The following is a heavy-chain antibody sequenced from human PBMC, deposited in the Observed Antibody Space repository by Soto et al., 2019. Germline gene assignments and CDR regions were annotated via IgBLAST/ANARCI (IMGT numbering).Heavy chain of an antibody. Sequence: PSETLSLTCTVSGGSIGITSYYWGWIRQPPGKGLEWIGNIYYSGSAYFNPSLKSRVTISVDTSKNQFSLKLSSVTAADTAVYYCARHATTGPLAYWGQGALVTVSS. CDR1: GGSIGITSYY. V-gene: IGHV4-39*01. D-gene: IGHD4-17*01. CDR3: ARHATTGPLAY. J-gene: IGHJ4*02. CDR2: IYYSGSA.